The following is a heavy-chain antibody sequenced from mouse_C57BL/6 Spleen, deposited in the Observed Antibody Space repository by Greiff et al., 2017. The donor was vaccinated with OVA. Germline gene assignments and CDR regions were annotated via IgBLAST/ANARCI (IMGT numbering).Heavy chain of an antibody. CDR1: GFTFSDYG. Sequence: EVHLVEPGGGLVKPGGSLKLSCAASGFTFSDYGMHWVRQAPEKGLEWVAYISSDNSTIYYADTVKGRFTIARDNAKNTLFLQMTSLRSEDTAMYCCARGAWFAYWGQGTLVTVSA. J-gene: IGHJ3*01. V-gene: IGHV5-17*01. CDR2: ISSDNSTI. CDR3: ARGAWFAY.